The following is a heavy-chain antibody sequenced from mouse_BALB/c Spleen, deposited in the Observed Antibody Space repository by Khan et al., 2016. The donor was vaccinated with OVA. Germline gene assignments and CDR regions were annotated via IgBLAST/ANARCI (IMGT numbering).Heavy chain of an antibody. CDR3: ASYDSSPYYAMDY. Sequence: VQLQQSGPELVKPGASVKMSCKASGYTFTSYVMHWVRQKPGQGLEWIGYINTYNDGSIYNEKFKGKTTLTSDKSSSPACMELSTLTTEDTAAYDCASYDSSPYYAMDYWGQGTSVTVSS. CDR1: GYTFTSYV. V-gene: IGHV1S136*01. D-gene: IGHD1-1*01. J-gene: IGHJ4*01. CDR2: INTYNDGS.